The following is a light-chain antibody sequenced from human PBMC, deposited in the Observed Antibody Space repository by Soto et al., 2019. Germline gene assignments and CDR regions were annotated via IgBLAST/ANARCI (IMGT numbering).Light chain of an antibody. CDR1: SSDVGGYNY. CDR2: EVS. CDR3: SSYTSSSTRV. Sequence: QSALTQPASVSGSPGQSITISCTGTSSDVGGYNYVSWYQQHPGKAPRLMIYEVSNRPSGVSNRIAGSKSGNTASLTISGLQAEDEADYYCSSYTSSSTRVFGGATKLTVL. V-gene: IGLV2-14*01. J-gene: IGLJ3*02.